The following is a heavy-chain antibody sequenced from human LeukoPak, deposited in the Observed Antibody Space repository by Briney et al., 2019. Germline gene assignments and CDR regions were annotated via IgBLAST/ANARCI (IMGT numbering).Heavy chain of an antibody. D-gene: IGHD5-12*01. CDR2: INHSGST. J-gene: IGHJ3*02. V-gene: IGHV4-34*01. CDR1: GGSFSGYY. Sequence: PSETLSLTCAVYGGSFSGYYWSWIRQPPGKGLEWIGEINHSGSTNYNPSLKSRVTISVDTSKNQFSLKLSSVTAADTAVYYCARGRISADIVATIGNAFDIWGQGTMVTVSS. CDR3: ARGRISADIVATIGNAFDI.